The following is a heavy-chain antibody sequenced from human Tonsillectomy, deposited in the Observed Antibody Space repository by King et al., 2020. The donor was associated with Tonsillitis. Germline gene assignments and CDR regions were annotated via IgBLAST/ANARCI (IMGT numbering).Heavy chain of an antibody. J-gene: IGHJ4*02. Sequence: VQLVESGGGLVQPGGSLRLSCAASGFTFSSYAMSWVRQAPGKGLXWXXXXXSXGXXXXXXDSVXGRFTISRXNSKNTLYLQMNSLRAEDTAVYYCAKTLSGSYYELVSHWGQGTLVTVSS. CDR1: GFTFSSYA. CDR2: XXSXGXXX. CDR3: AKTLSGSYYELVSH. V-gene: IGHV3-23*03. D-gene: IGHD1-26*01.